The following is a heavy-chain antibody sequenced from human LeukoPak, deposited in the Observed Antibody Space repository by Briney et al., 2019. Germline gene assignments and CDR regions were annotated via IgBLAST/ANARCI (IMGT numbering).Heavy chain of an antibody. V-gene: IGHV3-23*01. D-gene: IGHD2-15*01. J-gene: IGHJ4*02. Sequence: GGSLRLSCAASGFTFDDYGMSWVRQAPGKGLEWVSGISGSGVGSGTRTHYADSVKGRFTISRDNSKNTLYLQMNSLRAEDTAVYYCARSGLNRLDYWGQGTLVTVSS. CDR1: GFTFDDYG. CDR2: ISGSGVGSGTRT. CDR3: ARSGLNRLDY.